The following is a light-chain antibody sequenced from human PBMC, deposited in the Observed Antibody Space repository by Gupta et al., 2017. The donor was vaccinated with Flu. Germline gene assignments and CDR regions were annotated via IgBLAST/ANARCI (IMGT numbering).Light chain of an antibody. CDR3: QKYNSAPL. V-gene: IGKV1-27*01. CDR1: QGISNY. J-gene: IGKJ1*01. CDR2: AAS. Sequence: SPSSLSASVGDRVTITCRASQGISNYLAWYQQKPGKVPKLLIYAASTLQSGVPSRFSGSGSGTDFTLTISSLQPEDVATYYCQKYNSAPLFGQGTKVEIK.